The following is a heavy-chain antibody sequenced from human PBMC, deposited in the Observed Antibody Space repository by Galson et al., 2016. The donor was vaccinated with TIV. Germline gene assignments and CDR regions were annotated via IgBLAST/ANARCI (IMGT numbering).Heavy chain of an antibody. J-gene: IGHJ2*01. V-gene: IGHV1-69*13. CDR1: GGTFSSFA. D-gene: IGHD3-16*01. Sequence: SVKVSCKASGGTFSSFALNWVRQAPGQGLEWIGEIIPGFGTVRYAQKFQARVTITADESATTSVMELSSLTSDDTAVYYCARIMSATLLFFDLWGRGTLVTVSS. CDR2: IIPGFGTV. CDR3: ARIMSATLLFFDL.